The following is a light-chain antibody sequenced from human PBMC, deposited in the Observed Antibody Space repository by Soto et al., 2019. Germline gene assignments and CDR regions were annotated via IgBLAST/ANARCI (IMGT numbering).Light chain of an antibody. Sequence: EIILTQSPASLSVSPGERATLSCRASQSVNNNLAWYQQKRGQAPRLLIYGASTRATGIPGRFRGSGSGTEFTLTITSLQSEDFAVYWCQQYGSSLTFGQGTKVEIK. V-gene: IGKV3-15*01. CDR1: QSVNNN. CDR3: QQYGSSLT. CDR2: GAS. J-gene: IGKJ1*01.